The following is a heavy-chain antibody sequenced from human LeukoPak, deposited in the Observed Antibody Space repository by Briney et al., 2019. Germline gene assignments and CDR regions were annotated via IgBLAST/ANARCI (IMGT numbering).Heavy chain of an antibody. D-gene: IGHD1-1*01. J-gene: IGHJ3*02. CDR1: GGSICSSSCY. CDR2: VYYSGST. Sequence: SETLSLTCTVSGGSICSSSCYWGWIRQPPGKGLEWIGSVYYSGSTYYNPSLKSRVTISIDTSKSQFSLKLSSVTAADTAVYYCARHNDPGHAFDIWGQGTMVTVSS. V-gene: IGHV4-39*01. CDR3: ARHNDPGHAFDI.